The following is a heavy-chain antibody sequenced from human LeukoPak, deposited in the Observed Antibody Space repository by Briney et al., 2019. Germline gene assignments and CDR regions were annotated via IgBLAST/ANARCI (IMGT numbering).Heavy chain of an antibody. J-gene: IGHJ5*02. Sequence: GGSLRLSCTASGFTFSSYAMSWVRQAPGKGLEWVSAISGTGGSTYYADSVKGRFTISRDNSKNTLYLQMNSLRAEDTAVYYCAKRPRIAAPGKGDWFVPRGQGAMVTVSS. CDR1: GFTFSSYA. V-gene: IGHV3-23*01. CDR3: AKRPRIAAPGKGDWFVP. D-gene: IGHD6-13*01. CDR2: ISGTGGST.